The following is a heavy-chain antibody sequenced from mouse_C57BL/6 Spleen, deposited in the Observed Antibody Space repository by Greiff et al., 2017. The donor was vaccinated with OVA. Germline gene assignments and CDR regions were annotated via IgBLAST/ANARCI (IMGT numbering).Heavy chain of an antibody. CDR1: GYTFTSYW. CDR3: ARVGGGYSSWDYAMDY. J-gene: IGHJ4*01. D-gene: IGHD2-12*01. CDR2: INPSNGGT. V-gene: IGHV1-53*01. Sequence: VQLQQPGTELVKPGASVKLSCKASGYTFTSYWMHWVKQRPGQGLEWIGNINPSNGGTNYNEKFKSKATLTVDKSSSTAYMQLSSLTYEDSAVYYCARVGGGYSSWDYAMDYWGQGTSVTVSS.